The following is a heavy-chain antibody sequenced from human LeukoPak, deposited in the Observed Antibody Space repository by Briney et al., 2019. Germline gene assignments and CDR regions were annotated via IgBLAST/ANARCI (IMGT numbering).Heavy chain of an antibody. J-gene: IGHJ4*02. CDR2: IWYDGSNK. CDR3: AKDRPNYYGSNGHYYKLNGDC. CDR1: GFTFSSYG. V-gene: IGHV3-33*06. Sequence: GGSLRLSCAASGFTFSSYGMHWVRQAPGKGLEWVAAIWYDGSNKYYADSVKGRFTISRDNSDNTLCLQMNSLRAEDTAVYYCAKDRPNYYGSNGHYYKLNGDCWGQGTLVTVSS. D-gene: IGHD3-22*01.